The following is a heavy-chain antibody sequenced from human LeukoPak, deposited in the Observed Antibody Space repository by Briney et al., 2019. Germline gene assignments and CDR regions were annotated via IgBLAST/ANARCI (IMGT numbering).Heavy chain of an antibody. CDR1: GGSISSSSYY. CDR2: FYYSGST. V-gene: IGHV4-39*07. CDR3: ARDSLDYDYVWGSYSWFDP. D-gene: IGHD3-16*01. Sequence: SETLSLTCTVSGGSISSSSYYWGWIRQPPGKGLEWIGSFYYSGSTYYNPSLKSRVTISVDTSKNQFSLKLSSVTAADAAVYYCARDSLDYDYVWGSYSWFDPWGQGTLVTVSS. J-gene: IGHJ5*02.